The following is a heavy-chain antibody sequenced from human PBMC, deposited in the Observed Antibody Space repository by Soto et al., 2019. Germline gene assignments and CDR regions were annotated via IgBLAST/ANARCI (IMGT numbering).Heavy chain of an antibody. Sequence: RLSCAASGFTFSDYYMSWIRQAPGKGLEWVSYISSSGSTIYYADSVKGRFTISRDNAKNSLYLQMNSLRAEDTAVYYCARDHVRGSSWYIDYWGQGTLVTVSS. CDR1: GFTFSDYY. V-gene: IGHV3-11*01. D-gene: IGHD6-13*01. CDR2: ISSSGSTI. CDR3: ARDHVRGSSWYIDY. J-gene: IGHJ4*02.